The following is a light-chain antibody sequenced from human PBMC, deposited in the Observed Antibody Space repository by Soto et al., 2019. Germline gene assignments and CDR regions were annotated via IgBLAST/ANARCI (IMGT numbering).Light chain of an antibody. J-gene: IGKJ1*01. CDR3: QQSYKNPRT. CDR2: SSS. CDR1: ESISNY. V-gene: IGKV1-39*01. Sequence: DIQLTQSPSSLSASVGDRVSITCQASESISNYLNWYQQKPGKAPKLLIYSSSTLQGAVPSRFSGRGSGTDFTLTISGLQPEDSAFYWCQQSYKNPRTFGQGTNVEIK.